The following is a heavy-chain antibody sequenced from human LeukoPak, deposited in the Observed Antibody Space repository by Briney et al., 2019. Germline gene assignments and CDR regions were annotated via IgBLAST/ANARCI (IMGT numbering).Heavy chain of an antibody. D-gene: IGHD2-2*02. CDR2: ISYSGNT. J-gene: IGHJ4*02. CDR3: ASRPYTYGYFDN. V-gene: IGHV4-59*12. CDR1: GGSISSYY. Sequence: PSETLSLTCTVSGGSISSYYWSWIRQPPGKGLEWIGYISYSGNTNYNPSLKSRVTISIDMSRNQFSLKLSSLTAADTAVYYCASRPYTYGYFDNWGPGTLVTVSS.